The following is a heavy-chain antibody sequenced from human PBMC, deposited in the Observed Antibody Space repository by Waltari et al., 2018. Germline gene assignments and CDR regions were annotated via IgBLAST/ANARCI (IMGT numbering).Heavy chain of an antibody. J-gene: IGHJ3*02. V-gene: IGHV4-31*03. CDR1: GGSISSGGYY. CDR3: ARDRRTVAARPDAFDI. Sequence: QVQLQESGPGLVKPSQTLSLTCTVSGGSISSGGYYWSWIRPHPGKGLEWIGYIYYSGSTYYHPSLKSRVTISVDTSKNQFSLKLSSVTAADTAVYYCARDRRTVAARPDAFDIWGQGTMVTVSS. D-gene: IGHD6-6*01. CDR2: IYYSGST.